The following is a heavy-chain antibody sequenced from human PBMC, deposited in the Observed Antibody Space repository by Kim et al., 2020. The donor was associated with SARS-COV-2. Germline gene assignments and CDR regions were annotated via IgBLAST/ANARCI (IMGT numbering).Heavy chain of an antibody. J-gene: IGHJ4*02. CDR1: GFRFNSYA. D-gene: IGHD3-10*01. Sequence: GGSLRLSCTASGFRFNSYAMNWVRQAPGKGLEWVSTVSGSGDKTYDADSVKGRFTISRDNSKNTLYLQMNYVRAEDTAVYYCAKISYCSGNYQPRCFDYWRQIPLATLSS. V-gene: IGHV3-23*01. CDR3: AKISYCSGNYQPRCFDY. CDR2: VSGSGDKT.